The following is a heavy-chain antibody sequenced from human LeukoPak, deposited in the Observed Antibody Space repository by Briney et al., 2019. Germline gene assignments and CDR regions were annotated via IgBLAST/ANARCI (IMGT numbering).Heavy chain of an antibody. J-gene: IGHJ4*02. CDR2: IYTSGST. D-gene: IGHD7-27*01. Sequence: SETLSLTCTVSGGSISGYYWNWIRQPAGKGLEWIGRIYTSGSTNYNPSLKSRVTMSVDTSKNQFSLKLSSVTAADTAVYYCAREEPNWGHFDYWGQGTLVTVSS. CDR3: AREEPNWGHFDY. CDR1: GGSISGYY. V-gene: IGHV4-4*07.